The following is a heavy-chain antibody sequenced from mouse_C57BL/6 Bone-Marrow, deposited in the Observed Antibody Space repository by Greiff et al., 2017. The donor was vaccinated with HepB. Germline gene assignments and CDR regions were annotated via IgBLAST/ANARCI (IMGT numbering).Heavy chain of an antibody. CDR2: INPSNGGT. D-gene: IGHD1-1*01. Sequence: VQLQQSGTELVKPGASVKLSCKASGYTFTSYWMHWVKQRPGQGLEWIGNINPSNGGTNYNEKFKSKATLTVDKSSSTAYMQLSSLTSEDSAVYYCARGTTVVATDWYFDVWGTGTTVTVSS. CDR3: ARGTTVVATDWYFDV. V-gene: IGHV1-53*01. J-gene: IGHJ1*03. CDR1: GYTFTSYW.